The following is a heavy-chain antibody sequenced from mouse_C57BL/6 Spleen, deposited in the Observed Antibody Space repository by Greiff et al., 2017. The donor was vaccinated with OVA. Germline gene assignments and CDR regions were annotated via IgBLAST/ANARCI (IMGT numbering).Heavy chain of an antibody. CDR3: ARSLYYVGAMDY. D-gene: IGHD1-1*01. Sequence: EVQLQQSGPELVKPGASVKMSCKASGYTFTDYNMHWVKQSHGKSLEWIGYINPNNGGTSSNQTFKGKATLTVNKSSSTAYMELRSLTSEDSAVYYCARSLYYVGAMDYWGQGTSVTVSS. CDR2: INPNNGGT. J-gene: IGHJ4*01. CDR1: GYTFTDYN. V-gene: IGHV1-22*01.